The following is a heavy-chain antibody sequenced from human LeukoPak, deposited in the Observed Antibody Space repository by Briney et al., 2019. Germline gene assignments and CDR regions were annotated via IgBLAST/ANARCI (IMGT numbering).Heavy chain of an antibody. CDR2: ISGSGGNT. V-gene: IGHV3-23*01. CDR3: AKTGLTLIVGHCDY. Sequence: GGSLRLSCAASGFTVSSNYMSWVRQAPGKGLEWVSTISGSGGNTYYADSVKGRFTISRDNSKNTLYLQMNSLRAEDTAVYYCAKTGLTLIVGHCDYWGQGTLVTVSS. CDR1: GFTVSSNY. J-gene: IGHJ4*02. D-gene: IGHD3-22*01.